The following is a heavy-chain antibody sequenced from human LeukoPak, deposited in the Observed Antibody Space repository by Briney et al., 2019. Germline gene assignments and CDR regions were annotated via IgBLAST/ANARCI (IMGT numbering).Heavy chain of an antibody. V-gene: IGHV3-23*01. J-gene: IGHJ4*02. CDR3: AKDLWVDIAAFDY. CDR1: GFTFSSYG. CDR2: ISGSGGST. Sequence: GGSLRLSCAASGFTFSSYGMSWVRQAPGKGLEWVSAISGSGGSTYYADSVKGRFTISRDNSKNTLCLQMNSLRAEDTAVYYCAKDLWVDIAAFDYWGQGTLVTVSS. D-gene: IGHD6-6*01.